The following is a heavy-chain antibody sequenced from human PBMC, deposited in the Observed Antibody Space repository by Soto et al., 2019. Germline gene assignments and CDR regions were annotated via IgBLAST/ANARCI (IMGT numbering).Heavy chain of an antibody. D-gene: IGHD5-12*01. CDR3: AKGGLQFLRSPGRAMDV. CDR2: IIPIFATA. V-gene: IGHV1-69*12. Sequence: QVQLVQSGAEVKKPGSSVKVSCKASGGTFSSYAISWVRQAPGQELEWMGGIIPIFATAKYAQKFQGRVTIPADEAASTAYMELSSLRSEDTAVYYCAKGGLQFLRSPGRAMDVWGQGTTVTVSS. CDR1: GGTFSSYA. J-gene: IGHJ6*02.